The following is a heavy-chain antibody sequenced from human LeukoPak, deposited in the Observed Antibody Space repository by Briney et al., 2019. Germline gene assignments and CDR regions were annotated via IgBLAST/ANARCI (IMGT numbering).Heavy chain of an antibody. CDR2: ITRNSKDI. Sequence: GRSLRLSCAASGFTFSSYAMHWVRQAPGKGLEWVSYITRNSKDIYYADSVKGRFTISRDNAKNSLYLQMNNLRAEDTAVYYCAKTLLDSSGYYYAGSDYWGQGILVTVST. V-gene: IGHV3-48*01. D-gene: IGHD3-22*01. J-gene: IGHJ4*02. CDR3: AKTLLDSSGYYYAGSDY. CDR1: GFTFSSYA.